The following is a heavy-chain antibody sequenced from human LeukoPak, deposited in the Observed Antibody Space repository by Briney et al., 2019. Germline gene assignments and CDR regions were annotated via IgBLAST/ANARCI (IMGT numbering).Heavy chain of an antibody. CDR1: DYSLSTGYY. Sequence: SETLSLTCGVSDYSLSTGYYWGWIRQPPGKGLEWIASIFHSGTAYSNPSLKSRVTISIDTSRNQFSLKLNSVTAADTAVYYCAKSNGYGLADIWGQGTMVTVSS. CDR3: AKSNGYGLADI. CDR2: IFHSGTA. V-gene: IGHV4-38-2*01. D-gene: IGHD6-13*01. J-gene: IGHJ3*02.